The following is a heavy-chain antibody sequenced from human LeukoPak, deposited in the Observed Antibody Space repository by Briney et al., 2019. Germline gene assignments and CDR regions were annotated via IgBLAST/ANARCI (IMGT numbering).Heavy chain of an antibody. CDR1: EFIFSTYE. CDR2: ISSTSVFI. V-gene: IGHV3-21*01. Sequence: PGGSLRLSCASSEFIFSTYEMNWVRQASGKGQDWVASISSTSVFIYCAASVKGRFTISRDNAKNSLYLQMSYLRADDTAVYYCARVVGSAIRSGVDYWGQGTLVTVSS. CDR3: ARVVGSAIRSGVDY. J-gene: IGHJ4*02. D-gene: IGHD1-26*01.